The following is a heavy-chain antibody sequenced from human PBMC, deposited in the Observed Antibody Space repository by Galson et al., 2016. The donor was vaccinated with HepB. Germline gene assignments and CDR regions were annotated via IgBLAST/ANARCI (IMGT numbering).Heavy chain of an antibody. D-gene: IGHD3-10*01. CDR1: EFTFNTDA. CDR3: VSPGDEGQRFGLLGV. CDR2: VSYDGITK. V-gene: IGHV3-30-3*01. J-gene: IGHJ6*02. Sequence: SLRLSCAASEFTFNTDAMHWVRQAPGRGLEWVAVVSYDGITKYYADSVNGRFTISRDNSKNTLYLQMNSLSAEDTAVYYCVSPGDEGQRFGLLGVWGQGTTVTVSS.